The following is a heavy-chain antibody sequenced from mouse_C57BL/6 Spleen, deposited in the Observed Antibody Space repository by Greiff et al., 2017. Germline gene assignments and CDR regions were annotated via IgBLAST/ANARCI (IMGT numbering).Heavy chain of an antibody. CDR3: ARDEIGDSSGYSFAY. V-gene: IGHV1-85*01. Sequence: QVQLKESGPELVKPGASVKLSCKASGYTFTSYDINWVKQRPGQGLEWIGWFYPRDGSTKYNEKFKGKATLTVDTSSSTAYMELHSLTSEDSAVYFCARDEIGDSSGYSFAYWGQGTLVTVSA. D-gene: IGHD3-2*02. CDR1: GYTFTSYD. CDR2: FYPRDGST. J-gene: IGHJ3*01.